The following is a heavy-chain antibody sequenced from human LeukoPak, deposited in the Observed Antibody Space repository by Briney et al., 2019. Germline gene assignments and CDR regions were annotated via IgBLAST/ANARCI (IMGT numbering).Heavy chain of an antibody. Sequence: PGGSLRLSCRASGFTFDDYSMHWVRQSPGRGLEWVALITWSGDGTYYADSVKGRFTISRDNAKNSVYLQMNSLRAEDTAVYYCARPDSSGYYSFYFDYWGQGTLVTVSS. V-gene: IGHV3-20*04. CDR3: ARPDSSGYYSFYFDY. D-gene: IGHD3-22*01. CDR1: GFTFDDYS. CDR2: ITWSGDGT. J-gene: IGHJ4*02.